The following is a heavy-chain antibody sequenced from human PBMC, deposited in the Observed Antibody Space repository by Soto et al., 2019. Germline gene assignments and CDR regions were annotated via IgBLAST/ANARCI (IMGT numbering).Heavy chain of an antibody. CDR1: GFTFSSYA. V-gene: IGHV3-23*01. Sequence: EVQLLESGGGLVQPGGSLRLSCAASGFTFSSYAMSWVRQAPGKGLEWVSAISGSGGSTYYADSVKGRFTISRDNSKNTLYLQMNSRRAEDTAVYYCAKAGRYSSVTFHYWGQGTLVTVSS. D-gene: IGHD6-19*01. CDR3: AKAGRYSSVTFHY. J-gene: IGHJ4*02. CDR2: ISGSGGST.